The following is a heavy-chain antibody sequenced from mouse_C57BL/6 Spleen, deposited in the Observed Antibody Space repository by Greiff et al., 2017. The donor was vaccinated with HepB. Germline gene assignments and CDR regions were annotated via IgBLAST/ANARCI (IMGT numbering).Heavy chain of an antibody. V-gene: IGHV1-52*01. CDR1: GYTFTSYW. D-gene: IGHD1-1*01. Sequence: QVQLQQPGAELVRPGSSVKLSCKASGYTFTSYWMHWVKQRPIQGLEWIGNIDNSDSETHYNQKIKDKATLTVDKSSSTAYMQLSSLTSEDAAVYYFASHYYGSSYWYFDVWGTGTTVTVSS. CDR3: ASHYYGSSYWYFDV. J-gene: IGHJ1*03. CDR2: IDNSDSET.